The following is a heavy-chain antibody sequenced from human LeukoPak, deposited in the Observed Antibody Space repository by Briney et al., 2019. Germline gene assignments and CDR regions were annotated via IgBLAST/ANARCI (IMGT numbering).Heavy chain of an antibody. CDR1: GYTFTSYD. CDR3: ARVAGSIDY. Sequence: GASLKVSCKASGYTFTSYDINWVRQATGQGLEWMGWTNPNSGYTGYAQKFQGRVTITRNTAISTAYMELSSLRSEDTAVYYCARVAGSIDYWGQGTLVTVSS. D-gene: IGHD6-19*01. CDR2: TNPNSGYT. V-gene: IGHV1-8*03. J-gene: IGHJ4*02.